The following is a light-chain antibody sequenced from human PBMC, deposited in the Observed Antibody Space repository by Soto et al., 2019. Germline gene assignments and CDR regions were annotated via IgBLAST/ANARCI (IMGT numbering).Light chain of an antibody. CDR3: QQYTNWWT. CDR1: QSVSSN. J-gene: IGKJ1*01. CDR2: DAS. V-gene: IGKV3-15*01. Sequence: EVVMTQSPATLSVSPGERATLSCRASQSVSSNLAWFQQKPGQAPRLLIYDASTRATGIPARFSGSGSGTEFTLIISSLQSEDFAVYYCQQYTNWWTFGQGTKVEIK.